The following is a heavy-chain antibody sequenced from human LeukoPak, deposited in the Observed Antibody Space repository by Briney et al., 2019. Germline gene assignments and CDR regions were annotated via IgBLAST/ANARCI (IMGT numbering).Heavy chain of an antibody. J-gene: IGHJ5*02. D-gene: IGHD4-17*01. CDR1: GGFINNYY. CDR2: IYYSGSA. CDR3: ARVENYGDAFDP. Sequence: SETLFLTCSVSGGFINNYYCSSIRQPPAKGLEWIGYIYYSGSATYNPSLKSRVTISVDTAKNQFSLNLKSLTAADTAVYYCARVENYGDAFDPWGQGTLVTVSS. V-gene: IGHV4-59*01.